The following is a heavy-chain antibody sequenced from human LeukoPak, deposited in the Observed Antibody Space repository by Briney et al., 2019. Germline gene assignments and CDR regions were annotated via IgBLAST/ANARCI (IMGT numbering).Heavy chain of an antibody. CDR2: ISSSGSTK. CDR3: ARCWSRPYYYGMDV. J-gene: IGHJ6*02. CDR1: GFTVSDYY. Sequence: GGSLRLSCAASGFTVSDYYMSWIRQAPGKGLEWVSYISSSGSTKYYADSVRGRFTISRDNAKNSLYLQMSSLRADDTAMYYCARCWSRPYYYGMDVWGQGTTVTVSS. V-gene: IGHV3-11*01. D-gene: IGHD3-3*01.